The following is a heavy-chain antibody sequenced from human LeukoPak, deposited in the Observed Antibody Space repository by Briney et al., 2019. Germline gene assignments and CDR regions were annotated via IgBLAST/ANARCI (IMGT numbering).Heavy chain of an antibody. CDR3: ALRPTTSVTTRKGY. Sequence: GASVKVSCKASGYTFTSYDINWVRQATGQGLEWMGWMNPNSGDTGYAQKFQGRVTMTRNTSISTAYMELSSLRSEDTAVFYCALRPTTSVTTRKGYWGQGTLVTVSS. CDR2: MNPNSGDT. CDR1: GYTFTSYD. D-gene: IGHD4-17*01. V-gene: IGHV1-8*01. J-gene: IGHJ4*02.